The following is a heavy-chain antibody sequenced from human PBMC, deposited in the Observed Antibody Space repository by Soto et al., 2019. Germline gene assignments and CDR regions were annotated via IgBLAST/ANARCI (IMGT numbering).Heavy chain of an antibody. V-gene: IGHV1-8*01. CDR3: ARGGVGDGDTRLTYYDFWSGYYSDYYYGMDV. CDR2: MNPNSGNK. D-gene: IGHD3-3*01. Sequence: ASVKVSSKATGYTFTSYDINWVRQATGQGLEWMGWMNPNSGNKGYAQKFQGRVTMTRNTSISTAYMELSSLRSEDTAVYYCARGGVGDGDTRLTYYDFWSGYYSDYYYGMDVWGQGTTVTVSS. J-gene: IGHJ6*02. CDR1: GYTFTSYD.